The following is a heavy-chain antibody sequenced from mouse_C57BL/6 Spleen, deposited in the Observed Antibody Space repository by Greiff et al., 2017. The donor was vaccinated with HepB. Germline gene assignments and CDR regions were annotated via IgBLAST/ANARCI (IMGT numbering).Heavy chain of an antibody. V-gene: IGHV5-4*01. CDR2: ISDGGSYT. J-gene: IGHJ1*03. D-gene: IGHD1-1*01. CDR3: ARDYGSGYFDV. CDR1: GFTFSSYA. Sequence: EVKLVESGGGLVKPGGSLKLSCAASGFTFSSYAMSWVRQTPEKRLEWVATISDGGSYTYYPDNVKGRFTISRDNAKNNLYLQMSHLKSEDTAMYYCARDYGSGYFDVWGTGTTVTVSS.